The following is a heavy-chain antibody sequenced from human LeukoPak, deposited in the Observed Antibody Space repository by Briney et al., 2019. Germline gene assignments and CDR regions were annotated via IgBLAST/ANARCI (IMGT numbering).Heavy chain of an antibody. Sequence: GGSLRLSCAASGFIFSSYSINWVRQAPGKGLEWVSSISGSSTYIYYADSVKGRFTISRDNAKNSLYLQMSSLRAEDTAVYYCARYSSSLDYWGQGTLVTVSS. CDR3: ARYSSSLDY. J-gene: IGHJ4*02. CDR2: ISGSSTYI. CDR1: GFIFSSYS. D-gene: IGHD6-6*01. V-gene: IGHV3-21*01.